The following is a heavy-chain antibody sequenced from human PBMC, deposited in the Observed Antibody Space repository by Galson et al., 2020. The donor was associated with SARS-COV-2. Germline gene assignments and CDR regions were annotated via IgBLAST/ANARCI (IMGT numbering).Heavy chain of an antibody. Sequence: HGESLKISCEGSGYSFQNYWIAWVRQRPGRGLEWMGLIYPGDSDIRNSPSFQGQVTLSVDKSVRTAYLQLSDLEASDTAIYFCARPPNTGSFGDAFDLWGQGTMVTVSS. CDR1: GYSFQNYW. CDR3: ARPPNTGSFGDAFDL. CDR2: IYPGDSDI. V-gene: IGHV5-51*01. J-gene: IGHJ3*01. D-gene: IGHD1-26*01.